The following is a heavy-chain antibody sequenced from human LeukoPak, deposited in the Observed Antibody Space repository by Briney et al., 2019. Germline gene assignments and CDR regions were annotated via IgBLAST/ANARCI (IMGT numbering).Heavy chain of an antibody. CDR3: ARDHDYGDRDNWFDP. V-gene: IGHV7-4-1*02. CDR2: TNTNTGNP. CDR1: GYTFTSYA. D-gene: IGHD4-17*01. Sequence: ASVKVSCKASGYTFTSYAMNWVRQAPGQGLEWMGWTNTNTGNPTYAQGFTGRFVFSLDTSVSTAYLQISSLKAEDTAVYYCARDHDYGDRDNWFDPWGQGTLVTVSS. J-gene: IGHJ5*02.